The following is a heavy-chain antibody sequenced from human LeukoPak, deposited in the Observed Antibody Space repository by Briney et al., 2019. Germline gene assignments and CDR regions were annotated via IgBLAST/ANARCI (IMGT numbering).Heavy chain of an antibody. D-gene: IGHD3-22*01. V-gene: IGHV4-38-2*02. CDR2: IFHTGST. Sequence: PSETLSLTCTVSGDSISSGNYWGWIRQPPGKGLEWIGSIFHTGSTYFNLSLKSRVTISVDTSKNQFSLRLSSVTAADTAVYYCARAGSSGYSDYWGQGTLVTVSS. CDR1: GDSISSGNY. J-gene: IGHJ4*02. CDR3: ARAGSSGYSDY.